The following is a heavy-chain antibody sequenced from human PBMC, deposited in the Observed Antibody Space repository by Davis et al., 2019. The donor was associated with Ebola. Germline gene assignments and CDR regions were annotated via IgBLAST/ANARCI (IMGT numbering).Heavy chain of an antibody. CDR3: ARDYWATEGAFDV. V-gene: IGHV4-61*01. CDR1: GGSVNSGSYY. J-gene: IGHJ3*01. CDR2: VYYSGTT. D-gene: IGHD2-8*02. Sequence: SETLSLTCTVSGGSVNSGSYYWTWIRQPPGKGLEWIGNVYYSGTTTYNPSLTSPVTISVDTSENQFSLNLISVTAADTAVYYCARDYWATEGAFDVWGQGTLVTVSS.